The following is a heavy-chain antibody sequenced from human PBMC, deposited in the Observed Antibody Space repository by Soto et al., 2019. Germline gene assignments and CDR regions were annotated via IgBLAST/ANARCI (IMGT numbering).Heavy chain of an antibody. CDR2: INAGNGNT. CDR3: ARITGIAVTGYWGYDAFDI. D-gene: IGHD3-9*01. Sequence: QVPLVQSGAEVKKPGASVKVSCKASGYTFTSYAMHWVRQAPGQRLEWMGWINAGNGNTKYSQKFQGRVTITRDTSASTAYMELSSLRSEDTAVYYCARITGIAVTGYWGYDAFDIWGQGTMVTVSS. CDR1: GYTFTSYA. V-gene: IGHV1-3*01. J-gene: IGHJ3*02.